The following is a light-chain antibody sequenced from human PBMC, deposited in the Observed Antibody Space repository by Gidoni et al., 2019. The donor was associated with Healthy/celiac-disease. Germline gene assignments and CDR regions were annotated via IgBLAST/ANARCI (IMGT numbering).Light chain of an antibody. Sequence: DIQLTQSPSFLSASVGDRVTITCRARQGISSYLAWYQQKPGKAPKLLIYAASTLQSGVASRFIGSGSWTEFTLTIISLQPEDFATYYCQQLNSYPLTFGGGTKVEIK. V-gene: IGKV1-9*01. J-gene: IGKJ4*01. CDR3: QQLNSYPLT. CDR2: AAS. CDR1: QGISSY.